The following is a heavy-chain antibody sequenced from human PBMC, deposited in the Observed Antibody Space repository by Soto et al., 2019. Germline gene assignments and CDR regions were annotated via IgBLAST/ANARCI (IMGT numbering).Heavy chain of an antibody. V-gene: IGHV3-48*03. CDR3: ATERMMSRKDFNY. J-gene: IGHJ4*02. CDR1: GFSFSSDE. CDR2: ITSSGDRT. D-gene: IGHD2-15*01. Sequence: GGSLRLGCTASGFSFSSDELHWVHQAPGRGRGWIAYITSSGDRTYYPDSVRRRFTISRDNAKSSLYLQMDSLRAEDTAGEYCATERMMSRKDFNYWGQGALVTISA.